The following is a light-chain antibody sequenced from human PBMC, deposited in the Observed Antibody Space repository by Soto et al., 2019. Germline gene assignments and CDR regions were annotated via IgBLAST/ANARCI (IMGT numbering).Light chain of an antibody. V-gene: IGLV1-51*01. J-gene: IGLJ1*01. CDR2: DNN. Sequence: QSVLAQPPSVSAAPGQRVTISCSGSGSNIGNNFVSWYQQFPGTAPKLLIYDNNRRPSGIPDRFSGSKSGTSATLGITGLQTGDEADYYCGTWDNSLDAYVFGAGTKGTVL. CDR1: GSNIGNNF. CDR3: GTWDNSLDAYV.